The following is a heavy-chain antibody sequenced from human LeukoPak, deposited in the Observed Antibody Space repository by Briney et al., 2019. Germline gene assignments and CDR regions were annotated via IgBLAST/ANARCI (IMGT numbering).Heavy chain of an antibody. CDR3: AKAYGDYDPYYFDY. V-gene: IGHV3-23*01. J-gene: IGHJ4*02. CDR2: TAGSGISK. D-gene: IGHD4-17*01. Sequence: GGSLRLSCVASGFTFNNYAMSWVRQAPGRGLEWASSTAGSGISKDYADSVKGRFTISKDKSKNTLYLQMDNLRAEDTGVYYCAKAYGDYDPYYFDYWGQGTLVTVSS. CDR1: GFTFNNYA.